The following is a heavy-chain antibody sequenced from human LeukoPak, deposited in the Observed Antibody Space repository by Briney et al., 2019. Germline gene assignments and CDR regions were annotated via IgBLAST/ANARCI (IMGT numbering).Heavy chain of an antibody. D-gene: IGHD3-10*01. CDR2: IYYSGST. CDR3: ATSPEGVLGWFDP. J-gene: IGHJ5*02. V-gene: IGHV4-61*01. Sequence: SETLSLTCTVSGGSVSSGSYYWSWIRQPPGRGLEWIGYIYYSGSTNYNPSLKSRVTISVDTSKNQFSLKPSSVTAADTAVYYCATSPEGVLGWFDPWGQGTLVTVSS. CDR1: GGSVSSGSYY.